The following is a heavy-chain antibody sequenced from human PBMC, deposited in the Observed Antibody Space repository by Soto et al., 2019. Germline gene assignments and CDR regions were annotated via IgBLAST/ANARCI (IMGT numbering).Heavy chain of an antibody. D-gene: IGHD3-10*01. CDR3: ARAGSYLGYAMDV. J-gene: IGHJ6*02. Sequence: ASVKVSCKASGYTFTNYGINWVRQAPGQGLEWMGWISANNGNTHYAHKFQGRVTMTTETSTSTVYMELRSLRSDDTAVYYCARAGSYLGYAMDVWGRGTTVTVS. V-gene: IGHV1-18*04. CDR2: ISANNGNT. CDR1: GYTFTNYG.